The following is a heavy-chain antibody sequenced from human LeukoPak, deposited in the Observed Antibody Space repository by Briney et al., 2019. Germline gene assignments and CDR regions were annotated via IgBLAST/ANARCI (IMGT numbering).Heavy chain of an antibody. Sequence: SETLSLTCAVYGGSFSGYYWSWIRQPPGKGLEWIGEINHSGSTNYNPSLKSRVTISVDTSKNQFSLKLSSVTAADTAVYYCARRPYDFWRAGFGWFDPWGQGTLVTVSS. V-gene: IGHV4-34*01. CDR3: ARRPYDFWRAGFGWFDP. CDR2: INHSGST. D-gene: IGHD3-3*01. CDR1: GGSFSGYY. J-gene: IGHJ5*02.